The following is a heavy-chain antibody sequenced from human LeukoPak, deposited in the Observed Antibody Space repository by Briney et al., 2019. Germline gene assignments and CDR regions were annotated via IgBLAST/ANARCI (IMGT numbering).Heavy chain of an antibody. D-gene: IGHD5-24*01. V-gene: IGHV1-46*01. J-gene: IGHJ5*02. CDR3: ATDHSMANTAWWFDP. Sequence: ASVKVSCKASGYTFTSYYMHWVRQAPGQGLEWMGIINLSGGTTYYAQKFQGRVTMANDMSTSTVYMELSSLRSEDTAFYYCATDHSMANTAWWFDPWGQGTLVTVSS. CDR2: INLSGGTT. CDR1: GYTFTSYY.